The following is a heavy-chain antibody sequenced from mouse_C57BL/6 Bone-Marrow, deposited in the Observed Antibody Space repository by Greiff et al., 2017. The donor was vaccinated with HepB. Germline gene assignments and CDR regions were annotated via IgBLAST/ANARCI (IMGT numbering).Heavy chain of an antibody. CDR2: ISNGGGST. D-gene: IGHD1-1*01. CDR1: GFTFSDYY. CDR3: ARQGLLRYWYFDV. J-gene: IGHJ1*03. V-gene: IGHV5-12*01. Sequence: DVKLVESGGGLVQPGGSLKLSCAASGFTFSDYYMYWVRQTPEKRLEWVAYISNGGGSTYYPDTVKGRFTISRDNAKNTLYLQMSRLKSEDTAMYYCARQGLLRYWYFDVWGTGTTVTVSS.